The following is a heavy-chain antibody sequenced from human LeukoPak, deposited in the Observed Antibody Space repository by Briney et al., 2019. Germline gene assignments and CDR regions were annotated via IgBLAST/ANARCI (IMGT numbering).Heavy chain of an antibody. V-gene: IGHV3-23*01. J-gene: IGHJ4*02. D-gene: IGHD1-26*01. CDR1: GFTFSSYA. Sequence: PGGPLRLSCAASGFTFSSYAMSWVRQAPGKGLEWVSAISGSGGSTYYPDSVKGRFTISRDNSMNTLYLQMNSLRAEDTAVYYCAKGPSGSYYPGYFDYWGQGTLVTVSS. CDR3: AKGPSGSYYPGYFDY. CDR2: ISGSGGST.